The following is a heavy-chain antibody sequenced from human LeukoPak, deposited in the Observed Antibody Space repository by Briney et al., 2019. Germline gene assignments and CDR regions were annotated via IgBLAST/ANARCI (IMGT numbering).Heavy chain of an antibody. CDR3: AKDPNYVWGSYRSSLRDY. J-gene: IGHJ4*02. CDR1: GVTFSNHA. D-gene: IGHD3-16*02. CDR2: ISGSGGST. V-gene: IGHV3-23*01. Sequence: GGSLRLSCAASGVTFSNHAMSWVRQAPGKGLEWVSAISGSGGSTYYADSVKGRFTISRDNSKNTLYLQMNSLRAEDTAVYYCAKDPNYVWGSYRSSLRDYWGQGTLVTVSS.